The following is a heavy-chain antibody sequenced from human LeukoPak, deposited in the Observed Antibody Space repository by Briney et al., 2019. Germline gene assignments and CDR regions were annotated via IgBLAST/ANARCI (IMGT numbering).Heavy chain of an antibody. Sequence: GRSLRLSCAASGFTFSSYAMHWVRQAPGKGLEWVAVISYDGSNKYYADSVKGRFTISRDNSKNTLYLQMNSLRAEDTAVYYCARDRVDSGYDSRIFDYWGQGTLVTVSS. J-gene: IGHJ4*02. V-gene: IGHV3-30-3*01. CDR1: GFTFSSYA. D-gene: IGHD5-12*01. CDR2: ISYDGSNK. CDR3: ARDRVDSGYDSRIFDY.